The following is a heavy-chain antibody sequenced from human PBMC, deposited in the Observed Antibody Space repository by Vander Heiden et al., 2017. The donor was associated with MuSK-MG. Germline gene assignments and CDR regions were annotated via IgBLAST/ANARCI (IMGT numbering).Heavy chain of an antibody. J-gene: IGHJ5*02. CDR2: ISSSGSTI. CDR3: ARMVIDYGDYGPNWFDP. CDR1: GFTFSSYE. D-gene: IGHD4-17*01. Sequence: EVQLVESGGGLVQPGGSLRLSCAASGFTFSSYEMNWVRQAPGKGLEWVSYISSSGSTIYYADSVKGRFTISRDNAKNSLYLQMNSLRAEDTAVYYCARMVIDYGDYGPNWFDPWGQGTLVTVSS. V-gene: IGHV3-48*03.